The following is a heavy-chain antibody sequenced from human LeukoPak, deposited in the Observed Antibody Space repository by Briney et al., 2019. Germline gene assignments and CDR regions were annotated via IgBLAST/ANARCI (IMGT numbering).Heavy chain of an antibody. CDR2: IYYSGST. Sequence: SETLSLTCTVSGGSISSSSYYWGWIRQPPGKGLEWIGSIYYSGSTYYNPSLKSRVTISVDTSKNQFSLKLSSVTAADTAVYYCAGDYGDYYFDYWGQGTLVTVSS. V-gene: IGHV4-39*07. D-gene: IGHD4-17*01. CDR1: GGSISSSSYY. CDR3: AGDYGDYYFDY. J-gene: IGHJ4*02.